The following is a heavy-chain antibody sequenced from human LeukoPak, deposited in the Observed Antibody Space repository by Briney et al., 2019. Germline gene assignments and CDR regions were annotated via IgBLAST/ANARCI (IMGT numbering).Heavy chain of an antibody. CDR2: ISVSGNT. D-gene: IGHD2-21*01. V-gene: IGHV3-23*01. Sequence: GGSLRLSCAASGFTFSSYAMSWVRQAPGKGLEWVSAISVSGNTYHADSVKGRFTISRDSSKNTLYLQMNRLRAEDAAIYYCAKAPVTTCSGAYCYPFDYWGQGTLVTVSS. CDR1: GFTFSSYA. J-gene: IGHJ4*02. CDR3: AKAPVTTCSGAYCYPFDY.